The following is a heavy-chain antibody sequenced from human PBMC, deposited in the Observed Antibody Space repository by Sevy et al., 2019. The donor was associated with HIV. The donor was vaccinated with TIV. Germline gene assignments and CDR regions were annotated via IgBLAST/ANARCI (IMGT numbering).Heavy chain of an antibody. CDR2: INSDGSST. CDR3: ARGLVGIAAAGNDY. Sequence: GGSLTLSCAASGFTFTTYWMHWVRQAPGKGLVWVSRINSDGSSTNYADSVKGRFTISRDNAKNTLYLQMNSLRAEDTAVYYCARGLVGIAAAGNDYWGQGTLVTVSS. J-gene: IGHJ4*02. CDR1: GFTFTTYW. D-gene: IGHD6-13*01. V-gene: IGHV3-74*01.